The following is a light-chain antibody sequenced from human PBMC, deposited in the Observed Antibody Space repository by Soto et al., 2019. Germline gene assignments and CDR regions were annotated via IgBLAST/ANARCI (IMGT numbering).Light chain of an antibody. J-gene: IGKJ2*01. Sequence: DIQITQSPSTLSASVGDRVTITCRASPALKNWLAWYQQKPGRAPHLLIYKASDLQRGVLGRFSGSGSGSESTLTISSLQPDDFATYCCQQYSGYPYTFGQGTKLEIK. V-gene: IGKV1-5*03. CDR2: KAS. CDR1: PALKNW. CDR3: QQYSGYPYT.